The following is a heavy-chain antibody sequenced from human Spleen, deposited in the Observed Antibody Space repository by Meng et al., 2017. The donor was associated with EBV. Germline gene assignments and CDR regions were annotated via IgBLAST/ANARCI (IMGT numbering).Heavy chain of an antibody. CDR1: GGSISGHY. CDR3: ASDRGQNYY. V-gene: IGHV4-59*11. D-gene: IGHD3-10*01. CDR2: IYYSGST. J-gene: IGHJ4*02. Sequence: QVKLQGSGPGLVKPSETLSLNCTVSGGSISGHYWSWIRQPPGKGLEWIGYIYYSGSTNYNPSFKSRVTISVDTSKNQFSLRLRSLTASDTAVYYCASDRGQNYYWGPGTLVTVSS.